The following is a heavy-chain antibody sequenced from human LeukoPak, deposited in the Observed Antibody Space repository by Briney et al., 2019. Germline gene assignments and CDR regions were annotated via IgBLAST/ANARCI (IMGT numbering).Heavy chain of an antibody. Sequence: SETLSLTCTVSGGSISASSYYWGWIRQPPGKGLEWIGTIHYSGSTYYNPSLKSRVTISLDTSKNQFSLRLTSVTAADTAVYYCARAIASSGSRLFDYWGQGTLVTVSS. CDR3: ARAIASSGSRLFDY. J-gene: IGHJ4*02. V-gene: IGHV4-39*07. CDR2: IHYSGST. D-gene: IGHD3-10*01. CDR1: GGSISASSYY.